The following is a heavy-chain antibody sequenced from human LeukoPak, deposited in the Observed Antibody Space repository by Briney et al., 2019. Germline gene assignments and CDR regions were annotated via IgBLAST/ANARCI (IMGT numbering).Heavy chain of an antibody. Sequence: GGSLRLSCEASGFTFSSYAMHWVRQAPGKGLEWVAVISYDGSNKYYADSVKGRFTISRDNSKNTLYLQMNSLRAEDTAVYYCARGYSYANWFDPWGQGTLVTVSS. CDR2: ISYDGSNK. V-gene: IGHV3-30-3*01. CDR1: GFTFSSYA. D-gene: IGHD5-18*01. J-gene: IGHJ5*02. CDR3: ARGYSYANWFDP.